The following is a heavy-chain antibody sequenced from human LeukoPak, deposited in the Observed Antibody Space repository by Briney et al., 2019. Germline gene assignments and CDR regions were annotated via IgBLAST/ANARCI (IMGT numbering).Heavy chain of an antibody. Sequence: ASVKVSCKASGFTFTSSAMQWVRQARGQRLEWIGWIVVGSGNTNYAQKFQERVTITRDMSTSTAYMELSSLRSEDTAVYYCAADSLDDYYYGMDVWGQGTTVTVSS. CDR2: IVVGSGNT. CDR3: AADSLDDYYYGMDV. J-gene: IGHJ6*02. CDR1: GFTFTSSA. V-gene: IGHV1-58*02.